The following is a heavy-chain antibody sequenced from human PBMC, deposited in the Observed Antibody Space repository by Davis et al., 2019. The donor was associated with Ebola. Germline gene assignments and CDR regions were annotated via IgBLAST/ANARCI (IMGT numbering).Heavy chain of an antibody. D-gene: IGHD6-6*01. V-gene: IGHV4-61*02. Sequence: PSETLSLTCTVSGGSISSGSYYWSWIRQPAGKGLEWIGRIYTSGSTNYNPSLKSRVTMSVDTSKNQFSLKLSSVTAADTAVYYCARVIAARGAFDIWGQGTMVTVSS. CDR3: ARVIAARGAFDI. CDR2: IYTSGST. J-gene: IGHJ3*02. CDR1: GGSISSGSYY.